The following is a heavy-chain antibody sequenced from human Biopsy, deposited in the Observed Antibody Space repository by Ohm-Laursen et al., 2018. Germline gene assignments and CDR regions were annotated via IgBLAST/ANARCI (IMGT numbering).Heavy chain of an antibody. V-gene: IGHV4-61*03. J-gene: IGHJ2*01. CDR1: AGSVSSSSYY. Sequence: GTLSLTCAVSAGSVSSSSYYWSWIRQPPGQGLEWIGYIYYTGSTNYNPSLKSRVTISVDTSMNHLSLRLTSVTAADTAVYYCARHAPSYSGSYWRYFDLWGRGTLVTVSS. D-gene: IGHD1-26*01. CDR2: IYYTGST. CDR3: ARHAPSYSGSYWRYFDL.